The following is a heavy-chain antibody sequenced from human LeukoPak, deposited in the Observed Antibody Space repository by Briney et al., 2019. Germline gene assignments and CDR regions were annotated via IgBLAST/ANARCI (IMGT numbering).Heavy chain of an antibody. V-gene: IGHV1-24*01. CDR3: AREGQIERYCSGGSCRYQDLDY. Sequence: ASVKVSCKVSGYTLTELSMHWVRQAPGKGLEWMGGFDPEDSETIYAQKFQGRVTMTTDTSTSTAYMELRSLRSDDTAVYYCAREGQIERYCSGGSCRYQDLDYWGQGTLVTVSS. D-gene: IGHD2-15*01. J-gene: IGHJ4*02. CDR1: GYTLTELS. CDR2: FDPEDSET.